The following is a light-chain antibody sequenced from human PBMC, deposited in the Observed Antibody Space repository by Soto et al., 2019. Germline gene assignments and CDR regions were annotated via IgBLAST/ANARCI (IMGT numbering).Light chain of an antibody. Sequence: EIVLTQSPGTLSLSAGERATLSCRASQSVTSDYLAWYQQKPGQAPRLLIYGASNRDTGIPDSFSGSGSGTDFTITISRLEPEDFAVYYCQQYGTAPTFGQGTKLEIK. J-gene: IGKJ2*01. CDR2: GAS. CDR3: QQYGTAPT. V-gene: IGKV3-20*01. CDR1: QSVTSDY.